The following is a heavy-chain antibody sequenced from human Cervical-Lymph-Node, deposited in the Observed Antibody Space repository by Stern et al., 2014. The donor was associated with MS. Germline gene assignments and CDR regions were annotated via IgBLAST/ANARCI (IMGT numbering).Heavy chain of an antibody. J-gene: IGHJ4*02. D-gene: IGHD3-22*01. V-gene: IGHV3-21*01. CDR1: GFTFSSYS. CDR2: ISSSSTYI. CDR3: ARQPSGYYDSSDYYYSPVDY. Sequence: EVQLVESGGGLVKPGGSLRLSCAASGFTFSSYSMNWVRQAPGKGLEWVSSISSSSTYIYYADSVRGRFTISRDNAKNSLYLQMNSLRAEDTAVYYCARQPSGYYDSSDYYYSPVDYWGQGTLVTVSS.